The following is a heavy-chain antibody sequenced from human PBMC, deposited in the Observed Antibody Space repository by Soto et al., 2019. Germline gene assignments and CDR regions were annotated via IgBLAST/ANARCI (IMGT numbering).Heavy chain of an antibody. D-gene: IGHD2-2*01. V-gene: IGHV3-48*01. J-gene: IGHJ5*02. Sequence: GGSLRLSCAASGFTFSSYSMNWVRQAPGKGLEWVSYISSSSSTIYYADSVKGRFTISRDNAKNSLYLQMNSLRAEDTAVYYCAGDCSSTSCYAVPLDPWGQGTLVTVSS. CDR2: ISSSSSTI. CDR1: GFTFSSYS. CDR3: AGDCSSTSCYAVPLDP.